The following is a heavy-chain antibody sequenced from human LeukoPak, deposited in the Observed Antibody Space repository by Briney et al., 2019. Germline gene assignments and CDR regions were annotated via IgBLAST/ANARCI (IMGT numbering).Heavy chain of an antibody. CDR1: GFTVRNDR. Sequence: GGSLRLSCSASGFTVRNDRICCVREAPRKGLEWVANINQDDSKKYYADSVKGRFTISRDNAKHSLYLQMNSLRAADTAVYYCARGGGPSYGHYYFDNWGQGTLVTVSS. J-gene: IGHJ4*02. D-gene: IGHD5-18*01. V-gene: IGHV3-7*01. CDR3: ARGGGPSYGHYYFDN. CDR2: INQDDSKK.